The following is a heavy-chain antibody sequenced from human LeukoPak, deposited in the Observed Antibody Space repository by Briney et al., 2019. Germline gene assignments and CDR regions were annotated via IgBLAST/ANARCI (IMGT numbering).Heavy chain of an antibody. CDR2: ISAYNGNT. CDR3: ARTGGGSSSGNYYYYMDV. J-gene: IGHJ6*03. CDR1: GYTFTSYG. V-gene: IGHV1-18*01. D-gene: IGHD6-6*01. Sequence: ASVKVSCKASGYTFTSYGIFWVRQAPGQGLEWMGWISAYNGNTKYAQKLQGRVTMTTDTSTSTAYMELRSLRSDDTAVCYCARTGGGSSSGNYYYYMDVWGKGTTVTVSS.